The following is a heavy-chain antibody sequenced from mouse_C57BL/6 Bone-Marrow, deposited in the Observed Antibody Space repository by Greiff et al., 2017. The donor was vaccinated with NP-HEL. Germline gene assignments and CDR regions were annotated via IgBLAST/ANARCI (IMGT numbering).Heavy chain of an antibody. CDR1: GFTFSDYY. D-gene: IGHD2-5*01. V-gene: IGHV5-16*01. Sequence: EVHLVESEGGLVQPGSSMKLSCTASGFTFSDYYMAWVRQVPEKGLEWVANINYDGSSTYYLDSLKSRFIISRDNAKNILYLQMSSLKSEDTATYYCARGPDSNYSWFAYWGQGTLVTVSA. J-gene: IGHJ3*01. CDR2: INYDGSST. CDR3: ARGPDSNYSWFAY.